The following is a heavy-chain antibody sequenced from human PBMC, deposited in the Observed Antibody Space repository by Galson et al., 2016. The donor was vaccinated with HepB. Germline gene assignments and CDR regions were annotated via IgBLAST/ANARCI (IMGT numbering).Heavy chain of an antibody. J-gene: IGHJ4*02. V-gene: IGHV5-51*01. CDR2: IYPGDSET. D-gene: IGHD6-19*01. CDR1: GYRFTTYW. CDR3: GRIGYSSGHDY. Sequence: QSGAEVKKPGESLKISCQGSGYRFTTYWIGWVRQMPGIGLEWVGIIYPGDSETKYSPSFQGQVTISVDKSISTVYLQWSGLKASDTAMYYCGRIGYSSGHDYWGQGTLVTVSS.